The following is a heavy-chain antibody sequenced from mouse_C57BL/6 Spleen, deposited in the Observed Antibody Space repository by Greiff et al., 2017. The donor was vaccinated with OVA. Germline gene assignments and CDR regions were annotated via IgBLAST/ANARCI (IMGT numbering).Heavy chain of an antibody. D-gene: IGHD1-1*01. CDR3: AIGNGYYGSSYGPDAY. CDR1: GYTFTSYW. Sequence: QVQLQQPGAELVKPGASVKVSCKASGYTFTSYWMHWVKQRPGQGLEWIGRIHPSDSDTNYNQKFKGKATLTVDKSSSTAYMQLSSLTSEDSAVYYCAIGNGYYGSSYGPDAYWGQGTLVTVSA. CDR2: IHPSDSDT. J-gene: IGHJ3*01. V-gene: IGHV1-74*01.